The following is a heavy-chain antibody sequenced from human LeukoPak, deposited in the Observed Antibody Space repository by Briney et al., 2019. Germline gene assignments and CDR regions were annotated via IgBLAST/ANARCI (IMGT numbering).Heavy chain of an antibody. Sequence: SETLSLTCTVSGGSISSSSYYWGWIRQPPGKGLEWIGSIYYSGSTYYNPSLKSRVTISVDTSKNRFSLKLSSVTAADTAVYYCARHGGYFVDYWGQGTLVTVSS. CDR3: ARHGGYFVDY. V-gene: IGHV4-39*01. J-gene: IGHJ4*02. CDR1: GGSISSSSYY. D-gene: IGHD5-12*01. CDR2: IYYSGST.